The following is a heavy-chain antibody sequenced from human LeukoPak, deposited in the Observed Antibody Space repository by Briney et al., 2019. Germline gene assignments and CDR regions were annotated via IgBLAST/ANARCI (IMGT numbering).Heavy chain of an antibody. CDR1: GFTSSGYW. J-gene: IGHJ4*02. CDR3: ARNQIVVTPITVGYFDY. Sequence: GGSLRLSCAASGFTSSGYWMTWVRQAPGKGLEWVAYINQDGSEKFYLDSVKGRFTISRDNTKNSLYLQMSSLRAEDTAVYYCARNQIVVTPITVGYFDYWGQGTLVTVSS. V-gene: IGHV3-7*05. D-gene: IGHD5-12*01. CDR2: INQDGSEK.